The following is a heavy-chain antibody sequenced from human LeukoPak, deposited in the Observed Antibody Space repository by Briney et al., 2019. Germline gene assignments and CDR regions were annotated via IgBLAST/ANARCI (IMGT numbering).Heavy chain of an antibody. CDR1: GFTFSSYG. Sequence: PGGSLRLSCAASGFTFSSYGMHWVRQAPGKGLEWVAFIRYDGSNKYYADSVKGRFTISRDNSKNTLYLQMNSLRAEDTAVYYCAKDLDYGDYSDEFDYWGQGTLVTVSS. V-gene: IGHV3-30*02. CDR2: IRYDGSNK. D-gene: IGHD4-17*01. J-gene: IGHJ4*02. CDR3: AKDLDYGDYSDEFDY.